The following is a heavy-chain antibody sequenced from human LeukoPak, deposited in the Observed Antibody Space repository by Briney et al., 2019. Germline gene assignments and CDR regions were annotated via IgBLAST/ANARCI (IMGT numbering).Heavy chain of an antibody. CDR2: FDPEDGET. CDR3: ATLGDGYNFGYFDY. CDR1: GYTLTELS. Sequence: GASVMVSCKVSGYTLTELSMHWVRQAPGKGLEWMGGFDPEDGETIYAQKFQGRVTMTEDTSTDTAYMELSSLRSEDTAVYYCATLGDGYNFGYFDYWGQGTLVTVSS. D-gene: IGHD5-24*01. V-gene: IGHV1-24*01. J-gene: IGHJ4*02.